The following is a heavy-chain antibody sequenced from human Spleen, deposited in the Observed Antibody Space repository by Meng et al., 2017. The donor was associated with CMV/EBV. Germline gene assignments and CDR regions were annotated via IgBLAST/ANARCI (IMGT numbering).Heavy chain of an antibody. CDR1: GGSISSSSYY. Sequence: QLQLQESGPGLVTPSDTLSLTCTVAGGSISSSSYYWGWSRQPPGKGLEWIGSIYYSGSTYYNPSLKSRVTISVGTSKNQFSLKLSSVTAADTAVYYCARGDYAAGTYCHFDYWGQGTLVTVSS. V-gene: IGHV4-39*07. J-gene: IGHJ4*02. CDR3: ARGDYAAGTYCHFDY. D-gene: IGHD6-13*01. CDR2: IYYSGST.